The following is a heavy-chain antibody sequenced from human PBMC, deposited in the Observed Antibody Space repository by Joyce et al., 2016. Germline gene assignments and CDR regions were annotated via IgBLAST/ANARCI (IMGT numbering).Heavy chain of an antibody. CDR1: GFTFTSSA. V-gene: IGHV1-58*02. CDR2: IVGGSGNT. D-gene: IGHD3-22*01. J-gene: IGHJ3*02. Sequence: QMQLMQSGPEVKKPGTSVKVSCKASGFTFTSSAMQWVRQARGQRLEWIGWIVGGSGNTNYAQKFQERVTITRDMSTSTAYMELSSLRSEDTAVYYCAAAPDYYDSSGYYYSAFDIWGQGTMVTVSS. CDR3: AAAPDYYDSSGYYYSAFDI.